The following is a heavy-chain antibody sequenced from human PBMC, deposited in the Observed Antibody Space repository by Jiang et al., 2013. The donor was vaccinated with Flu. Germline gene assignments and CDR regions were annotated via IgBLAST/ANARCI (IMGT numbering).Heavy chain of an antibody. J-gene: IGHJ3*01. V-gene: IGHV3-48*01. D-gene: IGHD2-8*01. CDR3: ALQPILVWTA. CDR2: ISSSSTTI. Sequence: VQLVESGGGLVQPGGSLRLSCVASGFTFSTYALNWVRQAPGKGLEWVSYISSSSTTIFYADSVKGRFTISRDNARNSLHLQMNSLRAEDTAVYYCALQPILVWTAWGQG. CDR1: GFTFSTYA.